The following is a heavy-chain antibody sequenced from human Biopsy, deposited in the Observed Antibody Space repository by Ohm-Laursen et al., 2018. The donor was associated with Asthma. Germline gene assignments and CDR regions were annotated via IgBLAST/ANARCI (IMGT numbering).Heavy chain of an antibody. CDR1: RGSMNKFY. CDR3: ARGLRYFAYFDP. D-gene: IGHD3-9*01. J-gene: IGHJ4*02. V-gene: IGHV4-59*01. CDR2: IDSSGST. Sequence: SETLSLTCAVSRGSMNKFYWSWIRQSPRKGLEWIGYIDSSGSTRYTPSLRGRVTISVDTSKNQFSLTLSSVTAADTAVYYCARGLRYFAYFDPWGQGTLVTVSS.